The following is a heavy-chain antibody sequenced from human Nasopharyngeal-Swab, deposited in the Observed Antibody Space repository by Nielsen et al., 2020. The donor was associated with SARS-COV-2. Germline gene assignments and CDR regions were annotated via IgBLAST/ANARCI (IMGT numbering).Heavy chain of an antibody. CDR2: ISSSSTYI. CDR3: ARSPHYDFWSGYYTRFDY. D-gene: IGHD3-3*01. Sequence: WIRQPPGKGLEWVSSISSSSTYIYYADSVKGRFTVSRDNAKNSLYLQMSSLRTEDAAVYYCARSPHYDFWSGYYTRFDYWGRGTLVTVSS. J-gene: IGHJ4*02. V-gene: IGHV3-21*01.